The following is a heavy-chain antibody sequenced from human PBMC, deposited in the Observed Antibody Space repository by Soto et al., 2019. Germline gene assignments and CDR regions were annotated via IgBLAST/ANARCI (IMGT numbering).Heavy chain of an antibody. CDR1: GFTFSSYW. J-gene: IGHJ4*02. D-gene: IGHD6-19*01. CDR3: ARDFPLFGGPGAADY. CDR2: IRQDGSET. Sequence: EVQLVESGGGLVQPGGSLRLSCAASGFTFSSYWMIWVRQAPGKGLEWVANIRQDGSETYYVDSVKGRFTISRDNAQNSLYLQMNSLRVEDTAVYYCARDFPLFGGPGAADYWGQGTLVTVSS. V-gene: IGHV3-7*01.